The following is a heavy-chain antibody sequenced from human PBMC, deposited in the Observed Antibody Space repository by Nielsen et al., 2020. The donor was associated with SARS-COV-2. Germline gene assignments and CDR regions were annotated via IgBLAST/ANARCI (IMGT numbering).Heavy chain of an antibody. Sequence: GESLKISCAASGFIFEHYAMSWVRQAPGKGLEWVSGISGLGDTTYYADSVRGRFTISRDNSRNTVSLQMDSLRAEDTAVYYCAKRATTIDSWGQGALVTVSS. V-gene: IGHV3-23*01. CDR3: AKRATTIDS. CDR1: GFIFEHYA. D-gene: IGHD1-26*01. CDR2: ISGLGDTT. J-gene: IGHJ4*02.